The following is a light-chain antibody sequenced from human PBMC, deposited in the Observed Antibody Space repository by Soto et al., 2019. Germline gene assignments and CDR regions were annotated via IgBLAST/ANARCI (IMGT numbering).Light chain of an antibody. CDR1: QSVSSSY. CDR3: QQYGRSSWT. Sequence: EIVLTQSPGTLSLSPGERATLSCRASQSVSSSYLAWYQQKPGQAPRLLIYGTSSRATAIPDRFSGSGSGTDFTLTISRREPEDFAVYYCQQYGRSSWTFGQGTKVEIK. V-gene: IGKV3-20*01. J-gene: IGKJ1*01. CDR2: GTS.